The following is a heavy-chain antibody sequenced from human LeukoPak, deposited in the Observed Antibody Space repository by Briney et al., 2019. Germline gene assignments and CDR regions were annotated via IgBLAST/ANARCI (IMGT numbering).Heavy chain of an antibody. Sequence: PGGSLRLSCAASGFTFSSYAMHWVRQAPGKGLEWVSGISWNSGSIGYADSVKGRFTISRDNAKNSLYLQMNSLRAEDTALYYCAKGGFQETKTEFDYWGQGTLVTVSS. CDR1: GFTFSSYA. D-gene: IGHD2-21*01. J-gene: IGHJ4*02. CDR2: ISWNSGSI. CDR3: AKGGFQETKTEFDY. V-gene: IGHV3-9*01.